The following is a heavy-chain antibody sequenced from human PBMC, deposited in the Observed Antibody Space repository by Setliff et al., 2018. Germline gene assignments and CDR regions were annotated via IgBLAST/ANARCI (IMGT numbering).Heavy chain of an antibody. CDR3: ARVRMVRGWFDP. CDR2: INHSGST. Sequence: SETLSLTCAVYGGSFSGYYWSWIRQPPGKGLEWIGEINHSGSTNYNPSLKRRVTISVDTSKNQFSLKLSSVTAADTAVYYCARVRMVRGWFDPWGQGTLVTVSS. D-gene: IGHD3-10*01. J-gene: IGHJ5*02. CDR1: GGSFSGYY. V-gene: IGHV4-34*01.